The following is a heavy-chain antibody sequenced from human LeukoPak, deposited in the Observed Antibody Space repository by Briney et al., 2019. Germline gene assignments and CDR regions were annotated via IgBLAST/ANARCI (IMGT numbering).Heavy chain of an antibody. CDR3: ASMGSRGYGNFDY. V-gene: IGHV4-59*01. CDR2: IYYSGST. Sequence: PSETLSLTCTVSGGSISSYYWSWIRQPPGKGLEWIGYIYYSGSTNYNPSLKSRVTISVDTSKNQFSLKLSSVAAADTAVYYCASMGSRGYGNFDYWGQGTLVTVSS. CDR1: GGSISSYY. D-gene: IGHD5-12*01. J-gene: IGHJ4*02.